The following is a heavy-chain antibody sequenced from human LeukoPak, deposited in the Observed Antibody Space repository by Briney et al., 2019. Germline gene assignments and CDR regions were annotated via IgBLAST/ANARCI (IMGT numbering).Heavy chain of an antibody. Sequence: SETLSLTCTVSGGSISSYYWSWIRQPAGKGLEWIGRIYTSGSTNYNPSLKSRVTMSVDTSKNQFSLKLSSVTAADTAVYYCARDGYYDSSGYKPFDYWGQGTLVTVSS. V-gene: IGHV4-4*07. CDR3: ARDGYYDSSGYKPFDY. CDR1: GGSISSYY. J-gene: IGHJ4*02. D-gene: IGHD3-22*01. CDR2: IYTSGST.